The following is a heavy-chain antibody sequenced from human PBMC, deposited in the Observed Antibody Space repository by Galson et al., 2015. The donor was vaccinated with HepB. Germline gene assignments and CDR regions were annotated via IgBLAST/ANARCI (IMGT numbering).Heavy chain of an antibody. V-gene: IGHV3-48*01. CDR2: ISSFSTI. CDR1: GFTLSSYG. Sequence: SLRLSCAASGFTLSSYGINWVRQAPGKGLEWVSYISSFSTIYYADSVKGRFTISRDNAKNSLYLQMNSLRAEDTAVYYCAREAYYYDSSGYSKGSDFSFDIWGQGTMVTVSS. D-gene: IGHD3-22*01. J-gene: IGHJ3*02. CDR3: AREAYYYDSSGYSKGSDFSFDI.